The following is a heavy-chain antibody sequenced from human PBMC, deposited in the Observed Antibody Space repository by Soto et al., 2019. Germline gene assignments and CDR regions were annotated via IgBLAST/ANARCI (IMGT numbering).Heavy chain of an antibody. CDR2: ISNTGGNT. Sequence: EVQLLESGGGLVQPGGSLRLSCVASGFTFSGYGMSWVRQAPGKGLEWVSHISNTGGNTYYADSVKGRFTISRDNSKNTLYLQLNSLSAEDTAVYFCAKDDNGGITRWSRFDPWGQGTLVTVSS. CDR3: AKDDNGGITRWSRFDP. J-gene: IGHJ5*02. D-gene: IGHD2-15*01. CDR1: GFTFSGYG. V-gene: IGHV3-23*01.